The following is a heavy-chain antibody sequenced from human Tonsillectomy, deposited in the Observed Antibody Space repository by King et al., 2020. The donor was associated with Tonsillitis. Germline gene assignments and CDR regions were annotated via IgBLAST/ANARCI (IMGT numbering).Heavy chain of an antibody. D-gene: IGHD2-15*01. V-gene: IGHV4-30-2*01. CDR1: GASLSSGGYS. CDR2: IYHSGST. Sequence: VQLQESGSGLVTPSQTLSLTCAVSGASLSSGGYSWIWIRQPPGQGLECIGYIYHSGSTYYNPSLKSRVTISVDRSNTQFSLKLNSVTAADTAVYFCASRTSRGNFDFWGQGTLVTVSS. J-gene: IGHJ4*02. CDR3: ASRTSRGNFDF.